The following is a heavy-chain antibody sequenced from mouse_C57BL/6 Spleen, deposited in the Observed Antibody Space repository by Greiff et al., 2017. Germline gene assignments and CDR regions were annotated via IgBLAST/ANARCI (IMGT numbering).Heavy chain of an antibody. CDR3: ARSSSGYAMDY. D-gene: IGHD1-3*01. CDR2: IYPGDGDT. V-gene: IGHV1-80*01. CDR1: GYAFSSYW. Sequence: QVQLQQSGAELVKPGASVKISCKASGYAFSSYWMNWVKQRPGKGLEWIGQIYPGDGDTNYNRKFKGKATLTADKSSSTAYMQLSSLTSEDSAVYFCARSSSGYAMDYWGQGTSVTVSS. J-gene: IGHJ4*01.